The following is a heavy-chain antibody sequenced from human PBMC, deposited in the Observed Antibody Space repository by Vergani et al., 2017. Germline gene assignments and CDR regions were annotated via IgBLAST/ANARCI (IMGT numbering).Heavy chain of an antibody. CDR2: ISWNRGSI. CDR1: GFTFDDYA. CDR3: AKDSDYYYYYYYMDF. Sequence: EVQLVESGGGLVQPGRSLRLSCAASGFTFDDYAMHWVRQAPGKGLEWVSGISWNRGSIGYADAVKGRFTISRDNAKNSLYLQMNSLRAEDTALYYCAKDSDYYYYYYYMDFWGKGTTVTVSS. V-gene: IGHV3-9*01. J-gene: IGHJ6*03.